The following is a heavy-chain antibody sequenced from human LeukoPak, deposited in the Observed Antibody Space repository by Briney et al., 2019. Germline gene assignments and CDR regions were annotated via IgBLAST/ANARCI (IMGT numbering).Heavy chain of an antibody. Sequence: SVKVSCKASGGTFSSYTISWVRQAPGQGLEWMGRIIPILGIANYAQKFQGRVTITADKSTSTAYMELSSLRSEDTAVYYCARAAPCSSTSCPFDYWGQGTLVTVPS. J-gene: IGHJ4*02. CDR3: ARAAPCSSTSCPFDY. V-gene: IGHV1-69*02. CDR2: IIPILGIA. CDR1: GGTFSSYT. D-gene: IGHD2-2*01.